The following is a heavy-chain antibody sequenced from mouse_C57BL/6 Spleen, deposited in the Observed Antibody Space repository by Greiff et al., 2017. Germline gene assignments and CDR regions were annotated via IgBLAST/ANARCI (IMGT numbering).Heavy chain of an antibody. V-gene: IGHV1-64*01. D-gene: IGHD1-1*01. J-gene: IGHJ3*01. CDR2: IHPNGGST. CDR3: APLGSSPFAY. Sequence: QVQLQQPGAELVKPGASVKLSCKASGYTFTSYWMHWVKQRPGQGLEWIGMIHPNGGSTNYNEKFKSKATLTVDKSSSTAYMQLSSLTSEDSAVYYCAPLGSSPFAYWGQGTLVTVSA. CDR1: GYTFTSYW.